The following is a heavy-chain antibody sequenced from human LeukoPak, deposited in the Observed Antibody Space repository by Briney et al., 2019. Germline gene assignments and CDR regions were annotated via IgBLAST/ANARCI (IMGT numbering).Heavy chain of an antibody. J-gene: IGHJ4*02. CDR2: IKSKTDGGTT. CDR3: TAVPHDSAV. CDR1: KFAFNNAW. V-gene: IGHV3-15*01. Sequence: GGSLRLSCAASKFAFNNAWMSWFRQAPGKWLEWVGHIKSKTDGGTTDYAAPVQGRFTISRDDSKDRLYLQMNSLKTEDTAVSYCTAVPHDSAVWGQGTLVTVSS. D-gene: IGHD3-22*01.